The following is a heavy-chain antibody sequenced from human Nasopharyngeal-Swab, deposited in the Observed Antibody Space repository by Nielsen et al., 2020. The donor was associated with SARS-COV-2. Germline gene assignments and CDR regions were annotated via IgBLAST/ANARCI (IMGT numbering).Heavy chain of an antibody. Sequence: ASVKVSCKASGYTFTSFAMHWVRQAPGQRLEWMGWINGGNGNTKYSKKFQGRVTFTRDTSGSTAYMELSSLRSEDTAVYYCASVDMGDYWGQGTLVTVSS. CDR2: INGGNGNT. D-gene: IGHD5-12*01. CDR3: ASVDMGDY. J-gene: IGHJ4*02. V-gene: IGHV1-3*01. CDR1: GYTFTSFA.